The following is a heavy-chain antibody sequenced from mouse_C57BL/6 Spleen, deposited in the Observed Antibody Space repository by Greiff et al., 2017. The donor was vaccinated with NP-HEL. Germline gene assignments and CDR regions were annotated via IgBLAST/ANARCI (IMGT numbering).Heavy chain of an antibody. CDR3: ARSDPWYFDV. V-gene: IGHV1-82*01. J-gene: IGHJ1*03. CDR1: GYAFSSSW. Sequence: QVQLKQSGPELVKPGASVKISCKASGYAFSSSWMNWVKQRPGKGLEWIGRIYPGDGDTNYNGKFKGKATLTADKSSSTAYMQLSSLTSEDSAVYFCARSDPWYFDVWGTGTTVTVSS. CDR2: IYPGDGDT.